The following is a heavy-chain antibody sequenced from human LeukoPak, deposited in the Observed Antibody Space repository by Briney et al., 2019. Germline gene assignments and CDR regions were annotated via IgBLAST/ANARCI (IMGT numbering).Heavy chain of an antibody. Sequence: GGSLRLSCAASGFTFSDHYMSWLRQAPGEGLEWVSYMSSSGGTIYYADSVKGRFTISRDNAKHSLYLQMNSLRPEDTAVYYCARRAPRSPYFDYWGQGTLVTVSS. CDR3: ARRAPRSPYFDY. CDR1: GFTFSDHY. CDR2: MSSSGGTI. J-gene: IGHJ4*02. V-gene: IGHV3-11*04. D-gene: IGHD6-6*01.